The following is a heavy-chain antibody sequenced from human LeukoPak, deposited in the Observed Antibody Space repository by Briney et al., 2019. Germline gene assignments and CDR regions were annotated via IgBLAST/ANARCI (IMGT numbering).Heavy chain of an antibody. Sequence: PSETLSLTCAVYGGSFSGYYWSWIRQPPGKGLEWIGEINHGGSTNYNPSLKSRVTISVDTSKNQFSLKLSSATAADTAVYYCARGGAFYYGSGSYEEWGQGTLVTVSS. J-gene: IGHJ4*02. V-gene: IGHV4-34*01. CDR1: GGSFSGYY. D-gene: IGHD3-10*01. CDR2: INHGGST. CDR3: ARGGAFYYGSGSYEE.